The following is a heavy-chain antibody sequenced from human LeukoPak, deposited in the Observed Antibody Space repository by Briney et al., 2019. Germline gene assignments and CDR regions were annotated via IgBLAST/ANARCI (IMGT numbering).Heavy chain of an antibody. J-gene: IGHJ6*03. CDR3: ARHRLIRYSGGWPAYYSYMEV. CDR2: IYPGDSDT. D-gene: IGHD1-26*01. Sequence: GESLKISCKGSGYSFTSYWIGWVRQMPGKGLEWMGIIYPGDSDTRYSPSFQGQVTISADKSISTAYLQWSSLKASDTAMYYCARHRLIRYSGGWPAYYSYMEVWGKGTTVTISS. V-gene: IGHV5-51*01. CDR1: GYSFTSYW.